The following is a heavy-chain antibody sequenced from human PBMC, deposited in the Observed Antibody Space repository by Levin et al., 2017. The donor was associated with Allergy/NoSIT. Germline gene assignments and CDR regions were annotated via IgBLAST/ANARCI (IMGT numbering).Heavy chain of an antibody. J-gene: IGHJ4*02. Sequence: SCAASGFTLSSFGMHWVRQAPGKGLEWVAVISYDGSNKYYADSVKGRFTISRDDSKNTLYLQMNSLRAEDTAVYYCAKDLSPMVASGGDFWCQGTLHTVSS. CDR1: GFTLSSFG. CDR3: AKDLSPMVASGGDF. D-gene: IGHD4/OR15-4a*01. CDR2: ISYDGSNK. V-gene: IGHV3-30*18.